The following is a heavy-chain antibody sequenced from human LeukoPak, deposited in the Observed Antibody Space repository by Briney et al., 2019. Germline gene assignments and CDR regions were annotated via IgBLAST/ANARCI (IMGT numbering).Heavy chain of an antibody. J-gene: IGHJ4*02. D-gene: IGHD6-6*01. V-gene: IGHV2-70*11. CDR1: GFSLSTSGMC. Sequence: SQTLSLTCTFSGFSLSTSGMCVSWIRQPPGKALEWLARIDWDDDTYYSTSLKTRLTISKDTSKNQVVLTMINMDPVDTATYYCARTSYSSSSVFFDYWGQGTLVIVSS. CDR2: IDWDDDT. CDR3: ARTSYSSSSVFFDY.